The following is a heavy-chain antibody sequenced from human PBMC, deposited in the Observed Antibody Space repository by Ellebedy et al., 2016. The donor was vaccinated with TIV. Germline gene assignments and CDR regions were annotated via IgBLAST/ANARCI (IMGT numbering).Heavy chain of an antibody. V-gene: IGHV3-23*01. Sequence: GGSLRLSXAASGFTFTNARMNWVRQAPGKGLEWVSVIGPSAGETYFADSVKGRFTISRDNSKNMVYLQMNSLRAEDTAIYYCARDLRIVGGNDFQDYFDYWGQGTLVTVSS. CDR1: GFTFTNAR. CDR3: ARDLRIVGGNDFQDYFDY. CDR2: IGPSAGET. D-gene: IGHD4-23*01. J-gene: IGHJ4*02.